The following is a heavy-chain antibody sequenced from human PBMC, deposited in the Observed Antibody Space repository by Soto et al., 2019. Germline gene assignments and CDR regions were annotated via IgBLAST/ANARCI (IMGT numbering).Heavy chain of an antibody. CDR3: ARDSLLWFGESWFDP. Sequence: PSETVSLTCTVSGGSISSYYWSWIRQPPGKGLEWIGYIYYSGSTNYNPSLKSRVTISVDTSKNQFSLKLSSVTAADTAVYYCARDSLLWFGESWFDPWGQGTLVTVSS. J-gene: IGHJ5*02. CDR1: GGSISSYY. D-gene: IGHD3-10*01. CDR2: IYYSGST. V-gene: IGHV4-59*01.